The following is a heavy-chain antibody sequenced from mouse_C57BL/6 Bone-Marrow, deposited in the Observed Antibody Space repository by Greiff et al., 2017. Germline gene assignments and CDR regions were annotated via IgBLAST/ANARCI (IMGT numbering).Heavy chain of an antibody. J-gene: IGHJ3*01. CDR3: AREGGYSNYGFAY. D-gene: IGHD2-5*01. CDR1: GYTFTSYW. V-gene: IGHV1-55*01. Sequence: QVQLQQPGAELVKPGASVKMSCKASGYTFTSYWITWVKQRPGQGLEWIGDIYPGSGSTNYNEKFKSKATLTVDTSSSTAYMQLSSLTSEDSAVYYCAREGGYSNYGFAYWGQGTLVTVSA. CDR2: IYPGSGST.